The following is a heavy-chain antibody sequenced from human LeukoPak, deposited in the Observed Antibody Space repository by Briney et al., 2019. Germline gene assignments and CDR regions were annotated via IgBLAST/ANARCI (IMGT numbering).Heavy chain of an antibody. Sequence: GRSLRLSCAASVLTFSNYGMHWVRQAPGKGLEWVAVISYDGTNTYYADSVRGRFTISRDNSKNTLYLQMNSLRAQDTAVYVCAKDPCGYTAMAHIFVYWCQGTLVTVSS. CDR1: VLTFSNYG. D-gene: IGHD5-18*01. J-gene: IGHJ4*02. V-gene: IGHV3-30*18. CDR2: ISYDGTNT. CDR3: AKDPCGYTAMAHIFVY.